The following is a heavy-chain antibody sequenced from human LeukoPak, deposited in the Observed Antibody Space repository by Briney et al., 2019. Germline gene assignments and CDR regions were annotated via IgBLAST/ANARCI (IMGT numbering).Heavy chain of an antibody. CDR1: EFPFSNAW. Sequence: GGSLRLSCTASEFPFSNAWMSWVRQAPGEGLEWVGRIKSKTDGGATDYAAPVKGRFTISRDDSKNTLYLQMNCLKTEDTAVYYCAKDCNAVTRSYFDCWGQGTLVTVSS. CDR3: AKDCNAVTRSYFDC. D-gene: IGHD4-17*01. CDR2: IKSKTDGGAT. J-gene: IGHJ4*02. V-gene: IGHV3-15*01.